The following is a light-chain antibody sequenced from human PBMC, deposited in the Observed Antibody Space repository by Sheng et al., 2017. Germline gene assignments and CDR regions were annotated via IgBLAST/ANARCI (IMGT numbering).Light chain of an antibody. V-gene: IGKV1-5*03. CDR1: QNINSW. CDR3: QQYNSYPYT. J-gene: IGKJ2*01. Sequence: DVQMTQSPSTLSAYVGDRVTITCRASQNINSWMAWYQQKPGKAPKLLIYKASRLESGVPSTFSGSGYGTDFTLTISSLQPDDFGTYYCQQYNSYPYTFGQGTKLE. CDR2: KAS.